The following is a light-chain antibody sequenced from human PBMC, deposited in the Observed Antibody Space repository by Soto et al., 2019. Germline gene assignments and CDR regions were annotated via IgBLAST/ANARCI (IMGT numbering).Light chain of an antibody. CDR1: QSVSSY. CDR3: QQRTNWPPFT. J-gene: IGKJ3*01. V-gene: IGKV3-11*01. CDR2: DAS. Sequence: EIVLTQSPATLSLSPGERATLSCRASQSVSSYLAGYQQKPGQAPRLLIYDASNRATGIPARFSGSGSGTDFTFPITSLKPEDFAVYYCQQRTNWPPFTFGPGTKVDIK.